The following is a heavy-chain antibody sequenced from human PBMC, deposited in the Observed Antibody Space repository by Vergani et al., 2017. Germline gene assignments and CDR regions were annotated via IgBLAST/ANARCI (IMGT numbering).Heavy chain of an antibody. J-gene: IGHJ2*01. CDR3: ARGGGDNWFFDL. V-gene: IGHV4-39*01. CDR1: GGSINPSSSF. CDR2: INDVGRT. Sequence: QLQLQESGPGLVKPSETLSLICTVPGGSINPSSSFWGWIRQSPGKGLEWIGSINDVGRTYYIPSLQSRAAVFVDTSKNQFSLILTSVTAAGTAVYYWARGGGDNWFFDLWGRGTLVTVSS. D-gene: IGHD3-16*01.